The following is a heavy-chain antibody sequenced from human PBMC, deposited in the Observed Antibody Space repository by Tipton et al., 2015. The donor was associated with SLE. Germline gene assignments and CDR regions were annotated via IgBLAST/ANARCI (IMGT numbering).Heavy chain of an antibody. CDR1: GFTFSNYE. J-gene: IGHJ3*01. V-gene: IGHV3-48*03. CDR2: ISSSGRTT. Sequence: LSLTCAASGFTFSNYEMNWVRQAPGKGLEWVSYISSSGRTTYDADSVKGRFTISRDNAKDSLSLEMNSLRAEDTAVYYCARESDDAFDVWGQGTMVTVSS. CDR3: ARESDDAFDV.